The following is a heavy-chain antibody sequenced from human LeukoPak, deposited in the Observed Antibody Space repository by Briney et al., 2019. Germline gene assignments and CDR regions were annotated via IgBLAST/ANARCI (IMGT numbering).Heavy chain of an antibody. V-gene: IGHV1-2*02. CDR3: ARDDSGSYYFDY. J-gene: IGHJ4*02. D-gene: IGHD1-26*01. CDR1: GYTFTGYY. CDR2: INPNSGGT. Sequence: ASVKVSCKASGYTFTGYYMHGVRQAPGQGLEWMGWINPNSGGTNYAQKFQGRVTMTRDTSISTAYMELSRLRSDDTAVYYCARDDSGSYYFDYWGQGTLVTVSS.